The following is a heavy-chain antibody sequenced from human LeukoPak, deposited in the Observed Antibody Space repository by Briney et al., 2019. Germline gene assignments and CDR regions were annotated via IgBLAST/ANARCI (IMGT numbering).Heavy chain of an antibody. V-gene: IGHV4-30-2*01. CDR2: IYHSGST. J-gene: IGHJ4*02. D-gene: IGHD3-3*01. CDR1: GGSISSGGYY. Sequence: SETLSLTCTVSGGSISSGGYYWSWIRQPPGKGLEWIGYIYHSGSTYYNPSLKSRVTISVDRSKNQFSLKLSSVTAADTAVYYCARAYYDFWSGPDYWGQGTLVTVSS. CDR3: ARAYYDFWSGPDY.